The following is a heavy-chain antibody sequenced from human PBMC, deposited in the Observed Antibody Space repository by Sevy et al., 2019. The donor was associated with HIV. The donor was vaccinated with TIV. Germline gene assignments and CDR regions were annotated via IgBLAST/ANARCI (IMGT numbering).Heavy chain of an antibody. V-gene: IGHV3-53*01. CDR1: GFTVSSNF. J-gene: IGHJ4*02. CDR2: IWLTGAT. Sequence: GGSLRLSCTVSGFTVSSNFISWVRQAPGKGLEWVSVIWLTGATYYADSVKGRFTISRDNSKNTVYLDMNSLRAEDTAVYYCARVKHVSDYYGSFDYWGQGTLVTVSS. D-gene: IGHD3-3*01. CDR3: ARVKHVSDYYGSFDY.